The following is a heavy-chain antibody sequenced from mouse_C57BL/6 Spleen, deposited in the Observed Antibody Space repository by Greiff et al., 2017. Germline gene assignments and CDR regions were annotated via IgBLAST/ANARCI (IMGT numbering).Heavy chain of an antibody. J-gene: IGHJ4*01. Sequence: VKLQEPGAELVRPGSSVKLSCKASGYTFTSYWMHWVKQRPIQGLEWIGNIDPSDSETHYNQKFKDKATLTVDKSSSTAYMQLSSLTSEDSAVYYCARSEYYYAMDYWGQGTSVTVSS. CDR3: ARSEYYYAMDY. V-gene: IGHV1-52*01. CDR1: GYTFTSYW. CDR2: IDPSDSET.